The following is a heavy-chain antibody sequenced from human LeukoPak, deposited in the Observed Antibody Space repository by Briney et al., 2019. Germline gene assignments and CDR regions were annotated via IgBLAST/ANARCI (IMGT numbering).Heavy chain of an antibody. J-gene: IGHJ4*02. Sequence: ASVKVSCKASGYTFTGYYMHWVRQAPGQGLEWMGWINPNSGGTNYAQKFQGRVTMTRDTSISTAYMELSRLRSDDTAVYYCARVGAVAGTTEEVDYWGQGTLVTVSS. CDR1: GYTFTGYY. CDR3: ARVGAVAGTTEEVDY. V-gene: IGHV1-2*02. CDR2: INPNSGGT. D-gene: IGHD6-19*01.